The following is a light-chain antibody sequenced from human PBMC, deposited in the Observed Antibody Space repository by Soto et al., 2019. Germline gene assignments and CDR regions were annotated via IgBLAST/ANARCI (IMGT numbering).Light chain of an antibody. V-gene: IGLV2-23*02. CDR2: EVS. CDR3: CSYAGISTFYV. Sequence: QSVLTQPASVSGSPGQSITISCTGTSSDVGTFNLVSWYQQHPGKAPKLLIYEVSNRPSGVSIRFSGSKSGNTASLTISGLQAEDEADYYCCSYAGISTFYVFGTGTKVTVL. CDR1: SSDVGTFNL. J-gene: IGLJ1*01.